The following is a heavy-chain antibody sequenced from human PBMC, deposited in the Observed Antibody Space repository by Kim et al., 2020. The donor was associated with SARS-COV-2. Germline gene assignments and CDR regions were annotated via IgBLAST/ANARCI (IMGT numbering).Heavy chain of an antibody. J-gene: IGHJ4*02. CDR2: ISSDGVGT. CDR3: ARTVSPGGAYYFDS. Sequence: GGSLRLSCAVSGFTFSSYSMHWVRQAPGKGLEYVSAISSDGVGTYYAESVKGRFTVSRDNSKNMLYLQMGSLRAEDLAVYYCARTVSPGGAYYFDSWGQG. V-gene: IGHV3-64*02. D-gene: IGHD3-10*01. CDR1: GFTFSSYS.